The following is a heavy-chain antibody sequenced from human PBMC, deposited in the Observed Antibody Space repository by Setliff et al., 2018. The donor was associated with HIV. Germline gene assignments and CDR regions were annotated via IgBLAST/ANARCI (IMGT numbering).Heavy chain of an antibody. CDR3: ARASYSYDSTGYLY. J-gene: IGHJ4*02. CDR2: IYYGGTT. CDR1: GGSIRSIDYF. Sequence: SETLSLTCTVSGGSIRSIDYFWGWIRQPPGKGLEWLGNTGNIYYGGTTYYNPSLKSRVTISVDPSKNQFSLKMNSVTAADTAVYYCARASYSYDSTGYLYWGQGTLVTVSS. V-gene: IGHV4-39*07. D-gene: IGHD3-22*01.